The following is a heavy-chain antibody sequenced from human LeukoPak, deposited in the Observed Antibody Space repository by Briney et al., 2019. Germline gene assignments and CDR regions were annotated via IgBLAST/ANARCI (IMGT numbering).Heavy chain of an antibody. V-gene: IGHV4-59*01. CDR3: ARTVSGYYFNA. D-gene: IGHD5-12*01. Sequence: SETLSLTCTVSGGSINSYYRSWIRQPPGKGLEWIGYVAYSGSTNYNPSLKSRVTISLDTSKNQFSLKLSSVTAADTAVYYCARTVSGYYFNAWGPGTLVTASS. CDR2: VAYSGST. J-gene: IGHJ5*02. CDR1: GGSINSYY.